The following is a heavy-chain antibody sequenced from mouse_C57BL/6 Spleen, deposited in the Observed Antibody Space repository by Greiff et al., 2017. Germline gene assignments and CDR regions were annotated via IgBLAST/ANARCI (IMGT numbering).Heavy chain of an antibody. CDR1: GYTFTDYY. J-gene: IGHJ3*01. V-gene: IGHV1-26*01. CDR2: INPNNGGT. Sequence: VQLQQSGPELVKPGASVKISCKASGYTFTDYYMNWVKQSHGKSLEWIGDINPNNGGTSYNQKFKGKATLTVDKSSSTAYMELRSLTSEDSAVYYCARKDPYGFAYWGQGTLVTVS. CDR3: ARKDPYGFAY. D-gene: IGHD1-1*01.